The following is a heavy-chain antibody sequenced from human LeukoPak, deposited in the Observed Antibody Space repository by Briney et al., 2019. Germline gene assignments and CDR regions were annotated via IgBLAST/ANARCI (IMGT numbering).Heavy chain of an antibody. D-gene: IGHD6-19*01. Sequence: PGGSLRLSCAASGFTFSSYSMNWVRQAPGKGLEWVSSISSSSSYIYYADSVKGRFTTSRDNAKNSLYLQMNSLRAEDTAVYYCARVAVAVDDYWGQGTLVTVSS. J-gene: IGHJ4*02. CDR2: ISSSSSYI. CDR3: ARVAVAVDDY. CDR1: GFTFSSYS. V-gene: IGHV3-21*01.